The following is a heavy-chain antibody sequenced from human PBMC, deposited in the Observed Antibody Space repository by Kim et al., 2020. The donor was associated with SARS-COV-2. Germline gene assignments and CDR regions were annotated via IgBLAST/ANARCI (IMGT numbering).Heavy chain of an antibody. D-gene: IGHD1-26*01. Sequence: GGSLRLSCAASEFTIAMQWVRLPPNKGLEWVAVTSFLTNSEYYADSVKGRFTIARDNSKNTMYLQMNNLRPEDTAVYYCASARGIVLPVTNWGQGTLVTVSS. CDR1: EFTIA. CDR2: TSFLTNSE. J-gene: IGHJ4*02. V-gene: IGHV3-30-3*01. CDR3: ASARGIVLPVTN.